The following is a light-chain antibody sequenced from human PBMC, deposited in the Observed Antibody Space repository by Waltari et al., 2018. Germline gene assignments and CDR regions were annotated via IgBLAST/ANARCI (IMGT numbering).Light chain of an antibody. Sequence: SSELTQDPAVSVALGQTARITCQGDSPRTYYASWYQQRPGQAPRLVLYGQDNRPSGIPDRFSGSTSGDTASLTITGAQAEDEADYYCHSRDTISTRVFGGGTRLTV. V-gene: IGLV3-19*01. CDR3: HSRDTISTRV. J-gene: IGLJ3*02. CDR1: SPRTYY. CDR2: GQD.